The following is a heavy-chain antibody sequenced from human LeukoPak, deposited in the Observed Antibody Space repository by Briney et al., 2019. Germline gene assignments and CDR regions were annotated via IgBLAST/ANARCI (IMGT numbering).Heavy chain of an antibody. CDR2: INHSGST. Sequence: PSETLSLTCAVYGGSFSGYYWSWIRQPPGKGLEWIGEINHSGSTTYNPSLKSRVTVSVDTSKNQFSLKLSSVTAADTAVYYCARQNYGAATIKYWGQGTLVTVSS. J-gene: IGHJ4*02. D-gene: IGHD1-7*01. CDR3: ARQNYGAATIKY. V-gene: IGHV4-34*01. CDR1: GGSFSGYY.